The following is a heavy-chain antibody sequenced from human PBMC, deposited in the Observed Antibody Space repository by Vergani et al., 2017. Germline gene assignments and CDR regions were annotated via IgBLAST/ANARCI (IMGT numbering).Heavy chain of an antibody. Sequence: VQLVESGGGLVKPGGSLRLSCAASGFTFSDHYMSWVRQAPGKGLEWVSSIKNTGDSTHYADSVKGRFTISRDNSKNTLYLQMNSLRVEDTAVYYCGRGSDNYNWGQGTLVTVSS. CDR1: GFTFSDHY. V-gene: IGHV3-23*04. CDR2: IKNTGDST. D-gene: IGHD5-24*01. J-gene: IGHJ4*02. CDR3: GRGSDNYN.